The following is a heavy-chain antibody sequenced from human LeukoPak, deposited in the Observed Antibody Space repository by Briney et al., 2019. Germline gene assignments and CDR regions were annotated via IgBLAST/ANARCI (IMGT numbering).Heavy chain of an antibody. CDR2: IYYSGST. Sequence: SETLSLTCTVSGGSISSSGYYWGWIRQPPGKGLEWIGSIYYSGSTYYNPSLKSRVTISVDTSKNQFSLKLSSVPAADTAVYYCARALLLWFGEPDYWGQGTLVTVSS. V-gene: IGHV4-39*01. CDR1: GGSISSSGYY. CDR3: ARALLLWFGEPDY. D-gene: IGHD3-10*01. J-gene: IGHJ4*02.